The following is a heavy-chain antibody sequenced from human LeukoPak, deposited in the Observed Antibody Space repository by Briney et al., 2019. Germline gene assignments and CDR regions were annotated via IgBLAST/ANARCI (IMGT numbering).Heavy chain of an antibody. J-gene: IGHJ5*02. D-gene: IGHD2-2*03. CDR3: AREVDVVVVPAPWFDP. Sequence: PSETLSLTCTVSGGSISSSSYYWGWIRQPPGKGLEWIGSIYYSGSTYYNPSLKSRVTISVDTSKNQFSLKLSSVTAADTAVYYCAREVDVVVVPAPWFDPWGQGTLVTVSS. V-gene: IGHV4-39*07. CDR1: GGSISSSSYY. CDR2: IYYSGST.